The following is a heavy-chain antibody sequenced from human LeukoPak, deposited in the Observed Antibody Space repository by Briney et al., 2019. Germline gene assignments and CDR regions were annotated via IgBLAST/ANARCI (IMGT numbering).Heavy chain of an antibody. CDR1: GGSISSYTYY. Sequence: SETLSLTCTVSGGSISSYTYYWGWIRQPPGKGLEYIGRIYYSGTTYYNPSLKSRVTMSVDWSKNQFSLNLGSVTAADTALYYCARSYGSGWQTSNWYFDLWGRGTLVSVSS. J-gene: IGHJ2*01. CDR2: IYYSGTT. CDR3: ARSYGSGWQTSNWYFDL. D-gene: IGHD6-19*01. V-gene: IGHV4-39*01.